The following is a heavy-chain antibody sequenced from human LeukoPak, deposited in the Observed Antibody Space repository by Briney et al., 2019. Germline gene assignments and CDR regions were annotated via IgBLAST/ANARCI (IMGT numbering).Heavy chain of an antibody. Sequence: GGSLRLSCAASGFTFSSYGMHWVRQAPGKGLEWVAVISYDGSNKYYADSVKGRFTISRDNSKNTLYLQMNSLRAEDTAVYYCAKDGVATIMGGYFDYWGQGTLVTVSS. V-gene: IGHV3-30*18. CDR3: AKDGVATIMGGYFDY. CDR2: ISYDGSNK. CDR1: GFTFSSYG. D-gene: IGHD5-12*01. J-gene: IGHJ4*02.